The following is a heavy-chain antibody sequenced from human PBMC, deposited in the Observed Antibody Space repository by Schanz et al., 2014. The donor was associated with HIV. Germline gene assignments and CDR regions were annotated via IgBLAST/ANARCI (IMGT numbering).Heavy chain of an antibody. J-gene: IGHJ2*01. CDR2: ISGSSIT. CDR1: GFTFNSYA. Sequence: EVQLLESGGGLLHPGGSLRLSCAASGFTFNSYAMNALSWVRQAPGKGLEWVSAISGSSITYSADSVKGRFTISRDNSKNTLYLQMNSLRAEDTAVYYCALSRPSGYGGSWYFDLWGRGTLVAVSS. D-gene: IGHD2-15*01. CDR3: ALSRPSGYGGSWYFDL. V-gene: IGHV3-23*01.